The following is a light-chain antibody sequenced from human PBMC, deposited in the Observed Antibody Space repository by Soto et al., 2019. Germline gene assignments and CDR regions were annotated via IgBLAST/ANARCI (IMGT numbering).Light chain of an antibody. CDR3: QSSDIRNVV. J-gene: IGLJ2*01. V-gene: IGLV6-57*02. CDR2: EDD. CDR1: GGSIASNY. Sequence: NFMLTQPHSVSESPGTTVTISCTGSGGSIASNYVQWFQQRPGSAPTTVIYEDDQRPSGVPDRFSGSIDSSSNSASLTISGLKTEDEADYYCQSSDIRNVVFGGGTQLTVL.